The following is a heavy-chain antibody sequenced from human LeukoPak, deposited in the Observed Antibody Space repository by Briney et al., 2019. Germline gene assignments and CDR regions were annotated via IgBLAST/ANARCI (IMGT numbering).Heavy chain of an antibody. V-gene: IGHV3-11*01. CDR3: ARSADTIVVVISFDY. J-gene: IGHJ4*02. CDR2: ISSSGSTI. D-gene: IGHD3-22*01. Sequence: GGSLRLSFAASGFTFSDYYMSWLRQAPGKGLEGVSYISSSGSTIDYADSVKRRFTLSRDNANNSLYLQINSLRAEDTAVYYCARSADTIVVVISFDYWGQGTLVTVSS. CDR1: GFTFSDYY.